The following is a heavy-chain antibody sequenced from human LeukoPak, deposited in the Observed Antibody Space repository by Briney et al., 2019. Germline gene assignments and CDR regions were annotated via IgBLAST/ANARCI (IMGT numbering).Heavy chain of an antibody. CDR2: ISAYNGNT. CDR1: GYTFTSYG. V-gene: IGHV1-18*01. J-gene: IGHJ4*02. D-gene: IGHD1-26*01. CDR3: ARDRAWELGFDY. Sequence: RASVKVSCKASGYTFTSYGISWVRQAPGQGLEWMGWISAYNGNTNYAQKLQGRVTMTTDTSTSTAYVELRSLRSDDTAVYYCARDRAWELGFDYWGQGTLVTVSS.